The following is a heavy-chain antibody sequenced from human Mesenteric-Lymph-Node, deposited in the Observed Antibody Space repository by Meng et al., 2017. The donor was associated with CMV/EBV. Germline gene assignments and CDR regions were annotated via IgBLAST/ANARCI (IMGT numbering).Heavy chain of an antibody. D-gene: IGHD5-12*01. V-gene: IGHV3-23*01. CDR3: AKWLIY. Sequence: GESLKISCEASGFTFSDYAMSWVRQAPGKGLEWVSAISGSGYTTDYADSVKGRFTISRDNSKNTLYLQMNSLRAEDTAVYYCAKWLIYWGQGTLVTVSS. CDR1: GFTFSDYA. J-gene: IGHJ4*02. CDR2: ISGSGYTT.